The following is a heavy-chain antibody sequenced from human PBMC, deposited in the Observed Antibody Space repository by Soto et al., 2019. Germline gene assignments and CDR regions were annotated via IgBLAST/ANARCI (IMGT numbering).Heavy chain of an antibody. Sequence: GGSLRLSCAASGFTFSSYAMSWVRQAPGKGLEWVSAISGSGDKTYYADSVKGRFTISRDNSKNTLYLQMNSLRAEDTAVYYCAKDGKIAAAGTWVKYFDYWGQGTLATVSS. J-gene: IGHJ4*02. CDR1: GFTFSSYA. D-gene: IGHD6-13*01. CDR3: AKDGKIAAAGTWVKYFDY. V-gene: IGHV3-23*01. CDR2: ISGSGDKT.